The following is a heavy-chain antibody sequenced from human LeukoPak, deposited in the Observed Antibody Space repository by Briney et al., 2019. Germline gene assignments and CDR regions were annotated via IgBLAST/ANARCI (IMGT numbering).Heavy chain of an antibody. J-gene: IGHJ4*02. V-gene: IGHV3-15*01. Sequence: GGSLRLSCAVSGFTFSNGWMSWVRQAPGKGLEWVGRIKSKTDGGTTAYAAPVNGRFTISRDDSKNTLYLQMNSLKTEDTAVYYCTTEYYYDNSGLFDYWGQGTLVTVSS. CDR3: TTEYYYDNSGLFDY. CDR2: IKSKTDGGTT. D-gene: IGHD3-22*01. CDR1: GFTFSNGW.